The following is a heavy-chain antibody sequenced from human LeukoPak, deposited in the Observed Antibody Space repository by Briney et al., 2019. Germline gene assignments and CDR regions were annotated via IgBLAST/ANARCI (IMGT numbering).Heavy chain of an antibody. CDR3: EREGLACNGSTCYLDGFDT. J-gene: IGHJ3*02. Sequence: GGSLTLSCAASGSTLSNYWMHWVRQGPGKGLVWVARIKSDGSSTAYAESVKGRFTIASDNAKNSLYLQMNSLSAEDTAVNSCEREGLACNGSTCYLDGFDTWGQGTMVTVSS. CDR1: GSTLSNYW. CDR2: IKSDGSST. V-gene: IGHV3-74*01. D-gene: IGHD2/OR15-2a*01.